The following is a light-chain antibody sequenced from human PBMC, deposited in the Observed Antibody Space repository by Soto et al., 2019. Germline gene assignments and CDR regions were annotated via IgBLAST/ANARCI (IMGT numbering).Light chain of an antibody. CDR1: SSDVGSYNL. J-gene: IGLJ1*01. CDR3: CSYAGSSTYV. CDR2: EVS. V-gene: IGLV2-23*02. Sequence: QSALTQSASVFGSPGQSITISCTGTSSDVGSYNLVSWYQQHAGKAPKLMIYEVSERPSGVSNRFSGSKSGNTASLTISGLQAEDEADYYCCSYAGSSTYVFGTGTKVTVL.